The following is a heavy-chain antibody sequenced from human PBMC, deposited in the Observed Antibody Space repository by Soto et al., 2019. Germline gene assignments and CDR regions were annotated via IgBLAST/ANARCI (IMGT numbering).Heavy chain of an antibody. CDR3: ASSTRSDAFDI. Sequence: QVQLVESGGGVVQPGRSLGLSCAASGFTFSGYGMHWFRQAPGKGLEWVAVISYDGSAKYYGVSVKGRFIISRDNSRDTLYIQVNSLRVEDTAVYYCASSTRSDAFDIWGQGTMVTVSS. CDR1: GFTFSGYG. V-gene: IGHV3-30*03. J-gene: IGHJ3*02. CDR2: ISYDGSAK.